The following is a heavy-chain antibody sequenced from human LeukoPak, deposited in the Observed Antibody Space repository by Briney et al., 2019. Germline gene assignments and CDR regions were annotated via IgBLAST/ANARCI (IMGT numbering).Heavy chain of an antibody. CDR3: ARATDYGGFFDY. CDR1: GFTFSSYD. D-gene: IGHD4-23*01. V-gene: IGHV3-13*01. J-gene: IGHJ4*02. Sequence: GGSLRLSCAASGFTFSSYDMHWVRQAPGKGLEWVSAIGTAGDTYYPGSVKGRFTISRENAKNSLYLQMNSLRAGDTAVYYCARATDYGGFFDYWGQGTLVTVSS. CDR2: IGTAGDT.